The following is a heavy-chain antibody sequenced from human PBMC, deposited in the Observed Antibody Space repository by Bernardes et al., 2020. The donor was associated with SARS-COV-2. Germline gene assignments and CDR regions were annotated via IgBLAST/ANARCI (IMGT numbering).Heavy chain of an antibody. V-gene: IGHV5-51*01. CDR1: GASFINYW. D-gene: IGHD2-2*01. Sequence: GESLKISCKSSGASFINYWIGWVRQMPGRRLEWMSIIAPRDSTAHSSPSLAGHVTISVDRSTDTFYLQWNSLKASDTDVYYCARRLRDNLHQPNWVDPWGKGTLVTVSS. CDR2: IAPRDSTA. CDR3: ARRLRDNLHQPNWVDP. J-gene: IGHJ5*02.